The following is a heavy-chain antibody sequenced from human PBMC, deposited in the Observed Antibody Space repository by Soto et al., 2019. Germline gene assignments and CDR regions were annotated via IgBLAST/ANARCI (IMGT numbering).Heavy chain of an antibody. V-gene: IGHV1-46*01. Sequence: QVQLVQSGAEVKKPGASVKVSCKASGYTFTSYYMHWVRQAPGQGLEWMGIINPSGGSTSYAQKSHARVPMTRDTSTPTVYTQLSSLRSEDTAVYYCAREVGSPHWRAHFYYWGQVTLVTVSS. CDR3: AREVGSPHWRAHFYY. CDR1: GYTFTSYY. D-gene: IGHD1-1*01. CDR2: INPSGGST. J-gene: IGHJ4*02.